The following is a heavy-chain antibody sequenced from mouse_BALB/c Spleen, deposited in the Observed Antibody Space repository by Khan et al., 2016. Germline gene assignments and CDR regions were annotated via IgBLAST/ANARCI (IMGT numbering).Heavy chain of an antibody. CDR3: DRDDQDYDAWFAS. CDR2: IWPGGST. J-gene: IGHJ3*01. D-gene: IGHD2-4*01. V-gene: IGHV2-9*02. CDR1: GFSLTNSG. Sequence: QVQLKESGPGLVAPSQSLSITCTVSGFSLTNSGVHWIRQPPGMGLEWLGVIWPGGSTDYNSALMSRLSITKDNSQNQVFLKMISLQTDDTARYYCDRDDQDYDAWFASWGQGTLVIVSA.